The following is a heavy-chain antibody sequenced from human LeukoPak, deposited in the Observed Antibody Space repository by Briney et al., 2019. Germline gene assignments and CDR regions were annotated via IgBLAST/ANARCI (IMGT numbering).Heavy chain of an antibody. CDR1: GGSISSYY. CDR3: ARDLASAAGYFDY. Sequence: SSETLSLTCTVSGGSISSYYWSLIRQPPGKGLEWIGYIYYSGSTNYNPSLKSRVAISVDTSKNQFSLKLSSVTAADTAVYYCARDLASAAGYFDYWGQGTLVTVSS. V-gene: IGHV4-59*01. D-gene: IGHD6-13*01. CDR2: IYYSGST. J-gene: IGHJ4*02.